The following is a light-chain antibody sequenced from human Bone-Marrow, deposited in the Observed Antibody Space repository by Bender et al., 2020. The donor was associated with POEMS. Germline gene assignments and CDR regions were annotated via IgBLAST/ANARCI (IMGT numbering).Light chain of an antibody. CDR1: ALAKQL. V-gene: IGLV3-25*02. Sequence: SHELTQPPSVSVSPGQTANITCSGDALAKQLALWYQQRPGQAPVLVIYKDTERPSGIPDRFSGSRSGTSASLAISGLQSEDEADYYCCSYAHTTTPNWVFGRGTKLTVL. J-gene: IGLJ3*02. CDR2: KDT. CDR3: CSYAHTTTPNWV.